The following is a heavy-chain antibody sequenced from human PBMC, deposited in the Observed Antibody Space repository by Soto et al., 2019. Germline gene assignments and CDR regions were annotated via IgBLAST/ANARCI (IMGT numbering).Heavy chain of an antibody. D-gene: IGHD6-6*01. Sequence: ASVEVSCRASGDTFTSNSISWVRQAPGQGLEWLAWISIYNGNTQYAQKVQGRVTMTTDTSTNTAYMELRSLRSDDTAVYYCARAPGSSSRPLVFDYWGQGTLVTVSS. V-gene: IGHV1-18*04. CDR1: GDTFTSNS. CDR2: ISIYNGNT. CDR3: ARAPGSSSRPLVFDY. J-gene: IGHJ4*02.